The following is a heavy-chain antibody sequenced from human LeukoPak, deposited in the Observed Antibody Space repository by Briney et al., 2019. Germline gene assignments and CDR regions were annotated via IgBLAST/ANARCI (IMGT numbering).Heavy chain of an antibody. CDR2: IYSGGST. Sequence: PGGSLRLSCAASGFTVSSNYMSWVRQAPGKGLEWVSVIYSGGSTYYADSVRGQFTISRDNSKNTLYLQMNSLRAEDTAVYYCAKARYNWNWVYWGQGTLVTVSS. CDR1: GFTVSSNY. J-gene: IGHJ4*02. CDR3: AKARYNWNWVY. D-gene: IGHD1-7*01. V-gene: IGHV3-53*01.